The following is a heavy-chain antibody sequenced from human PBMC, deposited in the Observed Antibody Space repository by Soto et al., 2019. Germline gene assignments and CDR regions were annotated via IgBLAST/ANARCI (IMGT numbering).Heavy chain of an antibody. J-gene: IGHJ3*02. CDR1: GFTFDDYA. CDR3: AKDLYSNYGDAFDI. Sequence: GGSLRLSCAASGFTFDDYAMHWVRQAPGKGLEWVSGISWNSDNIGYADSVKGRFTISRDNVKNSLYLQMNSLRAEDTALYYCAKDLYSNYGDAFDIWGQGTMVTVSS. D-gene: IGHD4-4*01. CDR2: ISWNSDNI. V-gene: IGHV3-9*01.